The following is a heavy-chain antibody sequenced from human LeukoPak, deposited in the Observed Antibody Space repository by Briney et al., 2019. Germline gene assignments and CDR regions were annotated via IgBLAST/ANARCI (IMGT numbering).Heavy chain of an antibody. J-gene: IGHJ5*02. D-gene: IGHD2-15*01. CDR2: INHSGST. CDR1: GGSFSGYY. V-gene: IGHV4-34*01. Sequence: SETLSLTCAVYGGSFSGYYWSWIRQPPGKGLEWIGEINHSGSTYYNPSLKSRVTISVDTSKNQFSLKLSSVAAADTAVYYCARDIVVVVAATQYNWFDPWGQGTLVTVSS. CDR3: ARDIVVVVAATQYNWFDP.